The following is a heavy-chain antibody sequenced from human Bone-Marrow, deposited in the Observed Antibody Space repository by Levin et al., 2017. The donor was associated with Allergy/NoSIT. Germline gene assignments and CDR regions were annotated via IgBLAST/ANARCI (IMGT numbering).Heavy chain of an antibody. J-gene: IGHJ4*02. CDR3: ARGGNNYGDYQGLFES. D-gene: IGHD4-17*01. Sequence: SETLSLTCAVSGGSISSENWWNWVRQAPGGGLEWIGEIYHSGITTSNPSLESRVTISVDRSKNQFSLKLNSVTAADTAVYYCARGGNNYGDYQGLFESWGQGILVTVSS. CDR2: IYHSGIT. CDR1: GGSISSENW. V-gene: IGHV4-4*02.